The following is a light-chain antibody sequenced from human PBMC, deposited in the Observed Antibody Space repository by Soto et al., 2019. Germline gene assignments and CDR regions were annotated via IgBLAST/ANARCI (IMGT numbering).Light chain of an antibody. CDR2: DAS. V-gene: IGKV3-11*01. CDR3: QQRSNWPRT. CDR1: LSVTRY. J-gene: IGKJ3*01. Sequence: EIVLTQSPATLSLSPGERATLSCRASLSVTRYLARYQQKPGQAPRLLIYDASNRATGIPARFSGSGSGTDFTLTISSLEPEDFAVYYCQQRSNWPRTFGPGTKVDIK.